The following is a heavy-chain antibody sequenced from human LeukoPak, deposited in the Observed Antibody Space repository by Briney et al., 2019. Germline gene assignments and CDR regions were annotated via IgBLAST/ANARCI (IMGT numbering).Heavy chain of an antibody. CDR2: IIPIFGTA. V-gene: IGHV1-69*13. CDR3: ARVAIYDSSGYYSVDYYYMDV. J-gene: IGHJ6*03. Sequence: SVKVSCKASGGTFSSYAISWVRQAPGQGLEWMGGIIPIFGTANYAQKFQGRVTITADESTSIAYMELSSLRSEDTAVYYCARVAIYDSSGYYSVDYYYMDVWGKGTTVTVSS. D-gene: IGHD3-22*01. CDR1: GGTFSSYA.